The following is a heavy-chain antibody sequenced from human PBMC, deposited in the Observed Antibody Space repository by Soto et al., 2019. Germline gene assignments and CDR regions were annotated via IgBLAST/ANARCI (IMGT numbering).Heavy chain of an antibody. CDR1: GYTFTSYG. D-gene: IGHD3-22*01. CDR2: ISAYNGNT. Sequence: GASVKVSFKASGYTFTSYGISWVRQAPGQGLEWMGWISAYNGNTNYAQKLQGRVTMTTDTSTSTAYMELRSLRSDDTAVYYCARATYYYDSSGYYPDAFDIWGQGTMVTVSS. J-gene: IGHJ3*02. CDR3: ARATYYYDSSGYYPDAFDI. V-gene: IGHV1-18*04.